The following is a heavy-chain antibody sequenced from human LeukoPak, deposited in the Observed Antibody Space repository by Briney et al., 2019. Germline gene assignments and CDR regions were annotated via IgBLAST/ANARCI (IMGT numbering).Heavy chain of an antibody. V-gene: IGHV4-59*08. CDR2: ISDSGNT. Sequence: SETLSLTCSVSVDSINNYYWSWIRQPPGKGLEWIGHISDSGNTNYSPSLKSRVTISRDTSKSQLSLQLTSVTAADTAVYYCARRSNWGSFFPFDYWGREPWSPSPQ. D-gene: IGHD3-16*01. CDR1: VDSINNYY. CDR3: ARRSNWGSFFPFDY. J-gene: IGHJ4*02.